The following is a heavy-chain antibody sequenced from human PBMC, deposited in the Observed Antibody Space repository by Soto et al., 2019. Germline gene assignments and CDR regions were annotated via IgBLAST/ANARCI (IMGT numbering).Heavy chain of an antibody. CDR3: ARAARLPYYMDV. Sequence: QVQLVQSGAEVKKPGSSVKVSCKASGGTFSSYTISWVRQAPGQGLEWMGRIIPILGIANYAQKFQGRVTITADKSTSTAYMELSSLRSEDTAVYYCARAARLPYYMDVWGKGTTVTVSS. CDR1: GGTFSSYT. CDR2: IIPILGIA. D-gene: IGHD2-15*01. V-gene: IGHV1-69*02. J-gene: IGHJ6*03.